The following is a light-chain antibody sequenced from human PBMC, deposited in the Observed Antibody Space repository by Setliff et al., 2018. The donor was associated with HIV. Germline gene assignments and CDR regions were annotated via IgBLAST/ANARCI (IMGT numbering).Light chain of an antibody. CDR1: SSDVGGYNY. J-gene: IGLJ1*01. CDR3: CSYAGSSTYV. CDR2: EVN. Sequence: QSVLTQPASVSGSPGQSITISCTGTSSDVGGYNYVSWYQQHPGKAPKLMIYEVNKRPSGVSYRFSGSKSGNTASLTISGLQAEDEADYYCCSYAGSSTYVFGTGTKVTVL. V-gene: IGLV2-23*02.